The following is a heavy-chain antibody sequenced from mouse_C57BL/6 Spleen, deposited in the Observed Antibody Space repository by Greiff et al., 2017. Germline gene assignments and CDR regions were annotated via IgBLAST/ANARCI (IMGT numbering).Heavy chain of an antibody. Sequence: QVQLKQSGAELVKPGASVKLSCKASGYTFTEYTIHWVKQRSGQGLEWIGWFYPGSGSIKYNEKFKDKATLTADRSYSTVYMELSRLTSEDSAVYFGARHEDALYDYDEGAWFAYWGQGTLVTVSA. CDR3: ARHEDALYDYDEGAWFAY. D-gene: IGHD2-4*01. CDR2: FYPGSGSI. CDR1: GYTFTEYT. V-gene: IGHV1-62-2*01. J-gene: IGHJ3*01.